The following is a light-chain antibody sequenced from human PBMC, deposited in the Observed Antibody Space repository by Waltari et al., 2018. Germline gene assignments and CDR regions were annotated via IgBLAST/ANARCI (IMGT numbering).Light chain of an antibody. CDR3: QQYSNWPPEVT. CDR1: QSVSST. Sequence: IVLTQSPATLSVSPGESATLSCRASQSVSSTLAWYQKKPGQAPRLLIFDASSRATGIPARVSGSGSGTEFTLTISSLQSEDSALYYCQQYSNWPPEVTVGPGTKVDIK. V-gene: IGKV3-15*01. J-gene: IGKJ3*01. CDR2: DAS.